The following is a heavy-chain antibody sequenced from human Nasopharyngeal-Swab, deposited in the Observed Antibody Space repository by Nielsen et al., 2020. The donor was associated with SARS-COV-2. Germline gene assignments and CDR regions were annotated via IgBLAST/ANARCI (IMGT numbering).Heavy chain of an antibody. CDR2: ISSSGSIA. D-gene: IGHD5-18*01. V-gene: IGHV3-11*04. J-gene: IGHJ3*02. CDR3: VRDGALIQLWLLPHALDI. Sequence: WIRQPPGKGLEWVSFISSSGSIAYYADSVKGRSTISRDNANNSLYLQMNSLRADDTAVYYCVRDGALIQLWLLPHALDIWGQGTLVTVSS.